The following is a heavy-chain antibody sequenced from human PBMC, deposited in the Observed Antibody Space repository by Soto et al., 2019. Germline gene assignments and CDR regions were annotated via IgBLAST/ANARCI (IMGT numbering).Heavy chain of an antibody. CDR2: ISGSGGST. V-gene: IGHV3-23*01. Sequence: GGSLRLSCAASGFTFSSYAMSWVRQAPGKGLEWVSAISGSGGSTYYADSVKGRFTISRDNSKNTLYLQMNSLRAEDTTVYYCAKDGGSITIFGVVIIPSYFDYWGQGTLVTVSS. CDR1: GFTFSSYA. D-gene: IGHD3-3*01. J-gene: IGHJ4*02. CDR3: AKDGGSITIFGVVIIPSYFDY.